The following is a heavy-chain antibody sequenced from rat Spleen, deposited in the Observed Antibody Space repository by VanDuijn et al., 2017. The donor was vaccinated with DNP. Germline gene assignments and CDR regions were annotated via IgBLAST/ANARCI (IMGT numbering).Heavy chain of an antibody. CDR1: GFTFTDND. D-gene: IGHD4-1*01. V-gene: IGHV5-20*01. CDR3: TTANTIY. CDR2: VSLDATRT. Sequence: EVRLVESGGGLVQPGGSLRLSCAASGFTFTDNDMAWVRQAPKKGLEWVALVSLDATRTYNRDSVKGRVTLSRNNAEKIIYLYMDRLRSEDTATYYCTTANTIYWGQGVMVTVSS. J-gene: IGHJ2*01.